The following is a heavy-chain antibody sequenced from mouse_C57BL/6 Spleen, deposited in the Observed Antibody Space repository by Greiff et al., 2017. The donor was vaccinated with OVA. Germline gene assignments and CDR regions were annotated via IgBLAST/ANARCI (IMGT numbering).Heavy chain of an antibody. J-gene: IGHJ2*01. D-gene: IGHD2-1*01. CDR3: TRFNYGNFEYYFDY. V-gene: IGHV1-5*01. CDR2: IYPGNSDT. Sequence: EVQLQESGTVLARPGASVKMSCKTSGYTFTSYWMHWVKQRPGQGLEWIGAIYPGNSDTSYTQKFKGKAKLTAVTSASTAYMDLSSLTNEDSAVYYCTRFNYGNFEYYFDYWGQGTTLTVSS. CDR1: GYTFTSYW.